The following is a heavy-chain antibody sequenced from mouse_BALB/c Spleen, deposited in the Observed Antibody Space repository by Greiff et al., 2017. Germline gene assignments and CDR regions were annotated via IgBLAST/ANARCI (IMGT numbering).Heavy chain of an antibody. D-gene: IGHD1-1*01. CDR2: INPSNGRT. J-gene: IGHJ1*01. V-gene: IGHV1S81*02. Sequence: QVQLKQPGAELVKPGASVKLSCKASGYTFTSYWMHWVKQRPGQGLEWIGEINPSNGRTNYNEKFKSKATLTVDKSSSTAYMQLSSLTSEDSAVYYCARRYGSWYFDVWGAGTTVTVSS. CDR1: GYTFTSYW. CDR3: ARRYGSWYFDV.